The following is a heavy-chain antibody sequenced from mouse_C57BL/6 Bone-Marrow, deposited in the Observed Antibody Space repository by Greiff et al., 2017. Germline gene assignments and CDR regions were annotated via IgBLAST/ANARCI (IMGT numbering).Heavy chain of an antibody. V-gene: IGHV5-17*01. J-gene: IGHJ3*01. CDR3: ARGPFAY. CDR1: GFTFSDYE. CDR2: ISSGSSTI. Sequence: EVKLVASGGGLVKPGGSLKLSCAASGFTFSDYEMHWVSQALEKGLEWVAYISSGSSTIYYADTVKGRFTISRDNAKNTLFLQMTRLRSEDTAMYYCARGPFAYWGQGTLVTVSA.